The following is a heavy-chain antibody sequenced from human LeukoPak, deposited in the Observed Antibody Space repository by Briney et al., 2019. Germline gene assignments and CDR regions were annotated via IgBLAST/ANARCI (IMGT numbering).Heavy chain of an antibody. Sequence: GASVKVSCKASGGTFSSYAISWVRQAPGQGLEWMGGIIPIFGTANYAQKFQGRVTITADGSTSTAYMELSSLRSEDTAVYYCARGFIPGIAVAPRGSHYGMDVWGQGTTVTVSS. V-gene: IGHV1-69*13. D-gene: IGHD6-19*01. CDR2: IIPIFGTA. CDR3: ARGFIPGIAVAPRGSHYGMDV. CDR1: GGTFSSYA. J-gene: IGHJ6*02.